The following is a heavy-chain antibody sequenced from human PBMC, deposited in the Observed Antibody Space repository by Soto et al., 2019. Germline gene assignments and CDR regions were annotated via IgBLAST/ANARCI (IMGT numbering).Heavy chain of an antibody. CDR3: AREKKHQSLGGRFGMDV. CDR1: GFIFSDFS. V-gene: IGHV3-21*01. Sequence: LRLSCAVSGFIFSDFSMNWVRQAPGKGLEWVASIGSSGGYIFYADSVKGRFTISRDNAKKSLDLQINSLRAEDTAVYYCAREKKHQSLGGRFGMDVWGQGTTVTVSS. J-gene: IGHJ6*02. CDR2: IGSSGGYI. D-gene: IGHD2-2*01.